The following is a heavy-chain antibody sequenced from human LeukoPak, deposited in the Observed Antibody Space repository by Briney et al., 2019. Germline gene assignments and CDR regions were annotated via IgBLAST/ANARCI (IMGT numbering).Heavy chain of an antibody. Sequence: GASVKVSCKTSGYTFTTYGFSWVRQAPGQGLEWMGRIIPILGIANYAQKFQGRVTITADKSTSTAYMELSSLRSEDTAVYYCARDRYSSSWYLDYWGQGTLVTVSS. CDR3: ARDRYSSSWYLDY. J-gene: IGHJ4*02. V-gene: IGHV1-69*04. D-gene: IGHD6-13*01. CDR2: IIPILGIA. CDR1: GYTFTTYG.